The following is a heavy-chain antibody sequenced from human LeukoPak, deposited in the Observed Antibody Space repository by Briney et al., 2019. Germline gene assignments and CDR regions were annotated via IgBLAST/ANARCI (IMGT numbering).Heavy chain of an antibody. CDR1: GYTFTNYY. CDR3: ARERSGYDS. D-gene: IGHD5-12*01. Sequence: ASVTVSCKASGYTFTNYYMHWVRQAPGQGLEWMGIINPSGGSTNYAQKFQGRVTMTRDTSTSTVYMELSSLRSEDTAVYYCARERSGYDSWGQGTLLTVSS. V-gene: IGHV1-46*01. J-gene: IGHJ5*02. CDR2: INPSGGST.